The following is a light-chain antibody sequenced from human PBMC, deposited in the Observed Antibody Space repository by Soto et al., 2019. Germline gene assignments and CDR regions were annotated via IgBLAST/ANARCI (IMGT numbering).Light chain of an antibody. CDR3: QQLNSYLLT. J-gene: IGKJ1*01. CDR1: QGISSY. V-gene: IGKV1-9*01. CDR2: AAS. Sequence: IQLTQSPSSLSASVGDRVTITCRASQGISSYLAWYQQKPGKAPKLLIYAASTLQSGVPSRFSCIGSGTDFTLTISSLQPEDFATDYCQQLNSYLLTFGPGNQVEIK.